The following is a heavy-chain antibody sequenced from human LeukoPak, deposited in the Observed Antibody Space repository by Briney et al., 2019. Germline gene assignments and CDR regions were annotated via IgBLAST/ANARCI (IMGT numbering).Heavy chain of an antibody. J-gene: IGHJ5*02. V-gene: IGHV1-58*02. CDR3: AAVLAAAGTDWFDP. CDR2: IVVGSGNT. Sequence: GASVKVSCKASGFTFTSSAMQWVRQARGQRLEWIGWIVVGSGNTNYAQKFQERVTITRDMSTSTAYMELSSLRSEDTAVYYCAAVLAAAGTDWFDPWGQGTLVTVSS. CDR1: GFTFTSSA. D-gene: IGHD6-13*01.